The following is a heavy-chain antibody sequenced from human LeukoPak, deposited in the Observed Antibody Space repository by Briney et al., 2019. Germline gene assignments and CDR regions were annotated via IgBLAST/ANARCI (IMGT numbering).Heavy chain of an antibody. J-gene: IGHJ5*02. Sequence: ASVKVSCKASGGTFISYAISWVRQAPGQGLEWMGWISAYNDNTNYAQKLQGRVTMTTDTSTSTAYMELRSLRSDDTAVYYCARVAGADYSNWFDPWGQGTLVTVSS. CDR2: ISAYNDNT. CDR1: GGTFISYA. CDR3: ARVAGADYSNWFDP. D-gene: IGHD4-11*01. V-gene: IGHV1-18*01.